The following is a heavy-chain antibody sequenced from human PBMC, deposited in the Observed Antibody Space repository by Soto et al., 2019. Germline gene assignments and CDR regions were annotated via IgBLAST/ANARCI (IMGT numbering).Heavy chain of an antibody. CDR2: FDPEDGET. Sequence: GASVKVSCKVSGYTLTELSMHWVRQAPGKGLEWMGGFDPEDGETIYAQKFQGRVTMTEDTSTDTAYMELSSLRSEDTAVYYCATGLEGASAIDYWGQGTLVTVSS. J-gene: IGHJ4*02. CDR3: ATGLEGASAIDY. D-gene: IGHD1-1*01. CDR1: GYTLTELS. V-gene: IGHV1-24*01.